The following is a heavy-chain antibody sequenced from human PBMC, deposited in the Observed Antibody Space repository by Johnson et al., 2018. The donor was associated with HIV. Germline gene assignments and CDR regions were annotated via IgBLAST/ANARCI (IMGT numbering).Heavy chain of an antibody. CDR3: ARGCRDGYTCDVFDV. CDR2: INSGGGT. D-gene: IGHD5-24*01. Sequence: VQLVESGGGLVQPGGSLRLSCAASGLTVSSNYMTWVRQGPGKGLEWVSVINSGGGTYYADSVTGRFTISRDKSKNTLYLQMNSLRAEDTAVYFCARGCRDGYTCDVFDVWGQGTRVTVSS. J-gene: IGHJ3*01. V-gene: IGHV3-66*01. CDR1: GLTVSSNY.